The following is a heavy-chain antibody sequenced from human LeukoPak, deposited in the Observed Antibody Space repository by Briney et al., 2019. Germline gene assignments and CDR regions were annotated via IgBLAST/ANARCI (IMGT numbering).Heavy chain of an antibody. CDR1: GFTFSDYY. D-gene: IGHD4-17*01. Sequence: PGGSLRLSCAASGFTFSDYYMSWIRQAPGKGLEWVSYISSSGNSISYADSVKGRFTISRDNAKNSLYLQMNSLRAEDTAVYYCARDTDHDYGAFQHWGQGTLVTVSS. V-gene: IGHV3-11*04. CDR2: ISSSGNSI. J-gene: IGHJ1*01. CDR3: ARDTDHDYGAFQH.